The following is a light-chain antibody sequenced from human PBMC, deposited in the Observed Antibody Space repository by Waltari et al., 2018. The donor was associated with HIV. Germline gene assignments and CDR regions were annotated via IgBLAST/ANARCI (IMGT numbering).Light chain of an antibody. CDR2: KND. CDR1: NSNIGNTF. J-gene: IGLJ3*02. CDR3: AAWDDRLRTWM. V-gene: IGLV1-47*01. Sequence: QSVLTQPTSASGTPRQRVIVSCSGSNSNIGNTFISWYQHLPGTTPTLLLYKNDQRPSGVPDRFSGSKSGTSASLAISGLQSDDEADYYCAAWDDRLRTWMFGGGTKLTVL.